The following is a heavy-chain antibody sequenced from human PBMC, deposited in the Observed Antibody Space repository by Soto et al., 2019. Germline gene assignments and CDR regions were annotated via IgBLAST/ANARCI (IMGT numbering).Heavy chain of an antibody. CDR1: GYSFTSYW. CDR2: IYPGDSDT. D-gene: IGHD4-4*01. V-gene: IGHV5-51*01. CDR3: GATVISPYYYYGMDV. Sequence: GESLKISCKGSGYSFTSYWIGWVRQMPGKGLEWMGIIYPGDSDTRYSPSFQGQVTISADKSISTAYLQWSSLKASDTAMYYCGATVISPYYYYGMDVWGQGTKVTAP. J-gene: IGHJ6*02.